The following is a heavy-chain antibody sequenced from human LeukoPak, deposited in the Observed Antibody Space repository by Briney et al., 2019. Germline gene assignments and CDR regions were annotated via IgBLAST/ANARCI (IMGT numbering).Heavy chain of an antibody. CDR2: GHYRETT. CDR3: ARQNYDFWPGLLHPDY. J-gene: IGHJ4*02. D-gene: IGHD3/OR15-3a*01. Sequence: SETLSLTCSVFGDSASNNAYYWAWIRQAPGKRLKWMGSGHYRETTHYSPSLKSRVTISVDTSKNQFSLKLNSVTAADTAVYYCARQNYDFWPGLLHPDYWGQGILVAVSS. V-gene: IGHV4-39*01. CDR1: GDSASNNAYY.